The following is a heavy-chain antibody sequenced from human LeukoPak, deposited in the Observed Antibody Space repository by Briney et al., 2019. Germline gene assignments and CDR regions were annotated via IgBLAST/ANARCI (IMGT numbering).Heavy chain of an antibody. V-gene: IGHV4-4*09. D-gene: IGHD2-15*01. Sequence: PSETLSLSHNVSGDSVSSGYWTWIRQSPAKGLEWIGFIYDNGVTDYNPSLKSRLIISLDTSKNQFSLNLRSVSAADSAIYYCAGRGHRYSRDWGQGILVTVSS. CDR1: GDSVSSGY. CDR2: IYDNGVT. CDR3: AGRGHRYSRD. J-gene: IGHJ1*01.